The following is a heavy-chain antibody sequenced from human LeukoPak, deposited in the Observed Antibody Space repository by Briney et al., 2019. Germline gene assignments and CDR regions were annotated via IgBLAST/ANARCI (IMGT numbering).Heavy chain of an antibody. J-gene: IGHJ3*02. D-gene: IGHD2-2*01. CDR2: ISAYNGNT. CDR1: GYTFTSYG. Sequence: ASVKVSCKASGYTFTSYGISWVRQAPGQGLEWMGWISAYNGNTNYAQKLQGRVTMTTDTSTSTAYMELRSLRSDDTAVYYCAAHPRGGYCSSTSCYGAFDIWGQGTMVTVSS. CDR3: AAHPRGGYCSSTSCYGAFDI. V-gene: IGHV1-18*01.